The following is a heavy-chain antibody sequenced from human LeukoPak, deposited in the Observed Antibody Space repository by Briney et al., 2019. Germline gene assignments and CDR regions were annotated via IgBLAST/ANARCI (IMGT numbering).Heavy chain of an antibody. Sequence: GGSLRLSCAASGFTFDDYAMHWVRQAPGKGLEWVAFIRYDGSEKYYADSLKGRFTISRDNSKNILYLQMNSLRLEDTAVYYCAKGYDYYMDVWGKGTTVTVSS. CDR1: GFTFDDYA. V-gene: IGHV3-30*02. J-gene: IGHJ6*03. CDR2: IRYDGSEK. CDR3: AKGYDYYMDV.